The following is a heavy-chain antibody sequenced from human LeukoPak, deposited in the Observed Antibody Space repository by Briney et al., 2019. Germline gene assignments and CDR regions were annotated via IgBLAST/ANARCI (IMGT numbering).Heavy chain of an antibody. CDR3: ARVVGARKGGFDY. CDR1: GGSFSGYY. V-gene: IGHV4-34*01. Sequence: PSETLSLTCAVYGGSFSGYYWSWIRQPPGKGLEWIGEINHSGSTNYNPSLKSRVTISVDTSKNQFSLKLSSVTAADTAVYYCARVVGARKGGFDYWGQGNLVTVSS. D-gene: IGHD2-15*01. CDR2: INHSGST. J-gene: IGHJ4*02.